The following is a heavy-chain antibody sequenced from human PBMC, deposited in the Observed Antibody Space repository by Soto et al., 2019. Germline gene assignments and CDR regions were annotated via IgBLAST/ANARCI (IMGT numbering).Heavy chain of an antibody. V-gene: IGHV4-34*11. CDR3: APNRNFFQI. CDR2: IYNSGST. Sequence: SETLSLTCAVYGGSFSGYYWSWIRQPPGKGLEWIGFIYNSGSTYYNSSLKSRVTISVDRPKNHFFLNLPSVTAADTAVYYCAPNRNFFQIWGQGTKVTVSS. CDR1: GGSFSGYY. J-gene: IGHJ3*02.